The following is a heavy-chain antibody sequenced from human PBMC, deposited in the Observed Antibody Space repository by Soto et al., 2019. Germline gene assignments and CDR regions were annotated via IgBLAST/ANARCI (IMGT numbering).Heavy chain of an antibody. V-gene: IGHV3-23*01. CDR1: GFTFSSYA. J-gene: IGHJ4*01. CDR3: AKGSSNGRPYYFDY. D-gene: IGHD2-15*01. CDR2: ISGSSDST. Sequence: GGSLRLSCAASGFTFSSYAMIWVRQAPGKGLEWVSAISGSSDSTYYADSVKGRFTTSRDNSKNTLYLQMNSLRAEDTAIYYCAKGSSNGRPYYFDYWGRGTLVTVSS.